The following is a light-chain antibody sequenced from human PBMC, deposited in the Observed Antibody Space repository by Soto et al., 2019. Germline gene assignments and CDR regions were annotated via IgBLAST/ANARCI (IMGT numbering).Light chain of an antibody. J-gene: IGLJ2*01. CDR2: DVS. Sequence: QSALTQPPSASGSPGQSVTISCTGTSRAVGGHNYVSWYKQHPDKAPQLMIYDVSERPSGVPDRFSGSKSGNTASLTVSGLQADDEADYYCASRAVSPTIIFGGGTKLTVL. CDR1: SRAVGGHNY. CDR3: ASRAVSPTII. V-gene: IGLV2-8*01.